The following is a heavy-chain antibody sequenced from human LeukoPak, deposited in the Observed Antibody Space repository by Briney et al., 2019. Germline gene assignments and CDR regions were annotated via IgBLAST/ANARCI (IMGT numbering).Heavy chain of an antibody. CDR2: ISYDGSNK. V-gene: IGHV3-30-3*01. D-gene: IGHD3-10*01. CDR1: GFTFGDYA. CDR3: ARDSYYYGSGSSPNWFDP. J-gene: IGHJ5*02. Sequence: GGSLRLSCTASGFTFGDYAMHWVRQAPGKGLEWVAVISYDGSNKYYADSVKGRFTISRDNSKNTLYLQMNSLRAEDTAVYYCARDSYYYGSGSSPNWFDPWGQGTLVTVSS.